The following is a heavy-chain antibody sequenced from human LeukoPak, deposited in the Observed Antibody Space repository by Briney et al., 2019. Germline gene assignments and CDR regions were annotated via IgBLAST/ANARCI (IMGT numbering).Heavy chain of an antibody. J-gene: IGHJ4*02. V-gene: IGHV3-23*01. CDR2: ISGSGGST. D-gene: IGHD3-10*02. Sequence: GGSLRLSCAASGFTFSSYAMSWVRQAPGKGLEWVSGISGSGGSTYYADSVKGRFTISRDNSKKTLYLEMNSLRAEDTAVYYFSKANRNCSGGYFAEYWGQGTLVTVSS. CDR1: GFTFSSYA. CDR3: SKANRNCSGGYFAEY.